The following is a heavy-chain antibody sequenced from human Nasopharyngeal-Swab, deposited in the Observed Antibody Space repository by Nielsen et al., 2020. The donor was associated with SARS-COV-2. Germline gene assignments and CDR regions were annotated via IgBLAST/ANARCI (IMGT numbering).Heavy chain of an antibody. CDR1: GYTLTELS. Sequence: ASVKVSCKVSGYTLTELSMHWVRQAPGKGLEWMGGFDPEDGETIYAQKFQGRVTMTEDTSTDTAYMELSSLRSEDTAVYYCARDLTTVTASPGGYYYGMDVWGQGTTVTVSS. CDR2: FDPEDGET. CDR3: ARDLTTVTASPGGYYYGMDV. J-gene: IGHJ6*02. V-gene: IGHV1-24*01. D-gene: IGHD4-11*01.